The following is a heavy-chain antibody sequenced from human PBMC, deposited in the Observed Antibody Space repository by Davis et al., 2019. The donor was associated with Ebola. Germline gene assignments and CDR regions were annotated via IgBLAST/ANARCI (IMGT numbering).Heavy chain of an antibody. J-gene: IGHJ3*02. CDR1: GDSISSYY. Sequence: GSLRLSCTVSGDSISSYYWSWIRQPPGKGLEWIGYIYYSGSTNYNPSLKSRVTISVDTSKNQFSLKLSSVTAADTAVYYCASLSPARGAFDIWGQGTMVTVSS. CDR2: IYYSGST. CDR3: ASLSPARGAFDI. V-gene: IGHV4-59*01.